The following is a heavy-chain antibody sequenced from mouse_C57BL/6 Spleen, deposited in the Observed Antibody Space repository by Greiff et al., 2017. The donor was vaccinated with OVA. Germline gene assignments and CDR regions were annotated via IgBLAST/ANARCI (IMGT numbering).Heavy chain of an antibody. D-gene: IGHD2-1*01. J-gene: IGHJ2*01. CDR1: GYAFSSSW. V-gene: IGHV1-82*01. CDR2: ISPGDGDT. Sequence: VQLQQSGPELVKPGASVKISCKASGYAFSSSWMNWVKQRPGKGLEWIGRISPGDGDTNYNGKFKGKATLTADKSSSTAYMQLSSLTSEDSAVYFCATIYYGNFYYFDYWGQGTTLTVSS. CDR3: ATIYYGNFYYFDY.